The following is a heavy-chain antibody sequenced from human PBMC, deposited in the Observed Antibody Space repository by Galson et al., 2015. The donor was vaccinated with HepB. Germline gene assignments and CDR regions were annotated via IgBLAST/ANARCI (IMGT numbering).Heavy chain of an antibody. Sequence: SLRLSCAASGFSFSSFSMTWVRQAPGKGPEWVSAISGSGSSIYFADSVKGRFTISRDNSKNTLSLQMNSLRADDTAVYYCATLTGVAVVIPYYFDSWGQGALVTVSS. CDR2: ISGSGSSI. CDR3: ATLTGVAVVIPYYFDS. CDR1: GFSFSSFS. D-gene: IGHD3-22*01. V-gene: IGHV3-23*01. J-gene: IGHJ4*02.